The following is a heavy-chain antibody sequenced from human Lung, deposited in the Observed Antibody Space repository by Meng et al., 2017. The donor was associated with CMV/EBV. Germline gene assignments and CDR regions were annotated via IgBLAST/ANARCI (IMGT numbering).Heavy chain of an antibody. CDR1: GFTFSNNW. D-gene: IGHD3-10*01. CDR2: IKKGGSEE. Sequence: GGSXRLXCAASGFTFSNNWMSWVRQAPGKGLEWVASIKKGGSEEYYVDSVKGRFTISRDNAKNSLYLQMNILRAEDTAVYYCARVGSSSGSYYYWGQGTLVTVSS. V-gene: IGHV3-7*01. CDR3: ARVGSSSGSYYY. J-gene: IGHJ4*02.